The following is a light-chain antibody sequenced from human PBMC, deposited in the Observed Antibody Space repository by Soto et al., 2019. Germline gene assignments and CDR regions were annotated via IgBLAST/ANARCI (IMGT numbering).Light chain of an antibody. J-gene: IGKJ2*01. CDR2: QAS. CDR3: QQYHSYPYT. CDR1: QSVSPW. V-gene: IGKV1-5*03. Sequence: DIHMTQSPSTLSASVRDRVTITCRASQSVSPWLAWYQQKPGKAPRLLIYQASTLESGVPSRFSGSGAVTEFTLSISSLQADDFATYYCQQYHSYPYTFGQGTKLEV.